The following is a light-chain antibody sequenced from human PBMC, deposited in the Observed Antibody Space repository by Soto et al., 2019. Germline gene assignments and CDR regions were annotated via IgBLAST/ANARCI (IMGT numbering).Light chain of an antibody. Sequence: QSVLTQPPSVSAAPGQKVTISCSGSSSNIGNNYVSWYQQLPGTAPKHLIYENNKRPSGIPDRFSGSKSGTSATLGITGLQTGDEADYYCGTWDKILSAGVFGVGTKVTVL. J-gene: IGLJ3*02. CDR2: ENN. CDR3: GTWDKILSAGV. CDR1: SSNIGNNY. V-gene: IGLV1-51*01.